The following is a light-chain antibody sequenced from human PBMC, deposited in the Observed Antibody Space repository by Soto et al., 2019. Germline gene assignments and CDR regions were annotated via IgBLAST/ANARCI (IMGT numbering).Light chain of an antibody. Sequence: DIQMTQSPSTLSASVGDRVTITCRASQGISNWLAWYQQKPGKAPKLLIYQASSLQSGVPSRFSGGGSGTDFTLTISSLQPDDFATYYCQLYNNYPWTFGQGTRVEMK. J-gene: IGKJ1*01. V-gene: IGKV1-5*03. CDR1: QGISNW. CDR3: QLYNNYPWT. CDR2: QAS.